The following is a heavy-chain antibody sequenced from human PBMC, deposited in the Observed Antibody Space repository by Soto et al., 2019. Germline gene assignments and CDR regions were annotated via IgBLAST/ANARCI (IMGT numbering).Heavy chain of an antibody. J-gene: IGHJ5*02. V-gene: IGHV4-39*01. Sequence: SETLSLTCTVSGGSVSSSTYYWGWIRQPPGKGLEWIGTIYYSGITYYNPSLQSRVTISVDTSKNQFSLRLSFVTAAGAALYFCARQDVRAWGRFDPWGQGTLVTVSS. CDR3: ARQDVRAWGRFDP. D-gene: IGHD7-27*01. CDR1: GGSVSSSTYY. CDR2: IYYSGIT.